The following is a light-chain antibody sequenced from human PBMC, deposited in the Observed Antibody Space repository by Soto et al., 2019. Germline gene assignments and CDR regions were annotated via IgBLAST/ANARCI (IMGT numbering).Light chain of an antibody. CDR2: DAS. V-gene: IGKV1-33*01. Sequence: DIQMTQSPSSLSASVGDSVAMTCQASQDISNFLNWYQQKPGKAPKLLIYDASNLETGVPSRFSGSGSGTDFTFTISSLQPEDIATYYCQQYDNFPRAINFGQGTRLELK. CDR1: QDISNF. J-gene: IGKJ5*01. CDR3: QQYDNFPRAIN.